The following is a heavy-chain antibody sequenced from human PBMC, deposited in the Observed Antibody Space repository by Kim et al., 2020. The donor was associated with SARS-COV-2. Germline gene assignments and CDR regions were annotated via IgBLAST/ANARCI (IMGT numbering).Heavy chain of an antibody. J-gene: IGHJ6*02. D-gene: IGHD2-2*01. CDR2: NIPIFGTA. V-gene: IGHV1-69*13. CDR3: ARERTYCSSTSCYAGYYYYGMDV. CDR1: GGTFSRYA. Sequence: SVKVSCKASGGTFSRYAISWVRQAPGQGLEWMGGNIPIFGTANYAQKFQGRVTITADESTSTAYMELSSLRSEDTAVYYCARERTYCSSTSCYAGYYYYGMDVWGQGTTVTVSS.